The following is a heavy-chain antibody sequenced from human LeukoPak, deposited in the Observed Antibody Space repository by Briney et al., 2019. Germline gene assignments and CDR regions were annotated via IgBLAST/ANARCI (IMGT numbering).Heavy chain of an antibody. CDR2: IKTDGSEK. J-gene: IGHJ4*02. Sequence: QTGGSLRLSCEGSGFTFSNYWMSWVRQAPGKGLEWVANIKTDGSEKYYVDSVKGRFTISRDNAKNSLYLQMNSLRAEDAAMYYCAREEGAVTTPWTFDYWGQGTLVTVSS. D-gene: IGHD4-17*01. CDR3: AREEGAVTTPWTFDY. CDR1: GFTFSNYW. V-gene: IGHV3-7*01.